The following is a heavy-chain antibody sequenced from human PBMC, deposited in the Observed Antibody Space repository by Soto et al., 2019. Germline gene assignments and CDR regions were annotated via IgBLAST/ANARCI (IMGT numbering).Heavy chain of an antibody. D-gene: IGHD2-15*01. Sequence: GASVKVSCKASGGTFSSYAISWVLQAPGQGLEWMGGIIPIFGTANYAQKFQGRVTITADESTSTAYMELSSLRSEDTAVYYCARDEARSSGGNSDYYYGMDVWGQGTTVTVS. J-gene: IGHJ6*02. CDR1: GGTFSSYA. CDR2: IIPIFGTA. CDR3: ARDEARSSGGNSDYYYGMDV. V-gene: IGHV1-69*13.